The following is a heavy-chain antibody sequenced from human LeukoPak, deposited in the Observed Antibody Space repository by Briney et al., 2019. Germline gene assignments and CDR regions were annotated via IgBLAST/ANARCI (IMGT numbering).Heavy chain of an antibody. CDR1: GFTFSSYW. J-gene: IGHJ6*02. CDR2: INSDGSST. D-gene: IGHD3-10*02. CDR3: ARDDSYYVSYYHYYGMDV. V-gene: IGHV3-74*01. Sequence: GGSLRLSCAASGFTFSSYWMHWVRQAPGKGLVWVSRINSDGSSTSYADSVKGRFTISRDNAKNSLYLQMNSLRAEDTAVYYCARDDSYYVSYYHYYGMDVWGQGTTVTVSS.